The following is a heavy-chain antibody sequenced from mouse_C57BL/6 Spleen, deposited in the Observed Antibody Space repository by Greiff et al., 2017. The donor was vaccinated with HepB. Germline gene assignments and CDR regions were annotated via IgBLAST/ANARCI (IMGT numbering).Heavy chain of an antibody. D-gene: IGHD4-1*01. Sequence: EVKLVESGGGLVKPGGSLKLSCAASGFTFSDYGMHWVRQAPEKGLEWVAYISSGSSTIYYADTVKGRFTISRDNAKNTLFLQMTSLRSEDTAMYYCARGTGRGFYAMDYWGQGTSVTVSS. V-gene: IGHV5-17*01. CDR1: GFTFSDYG. CDR2: ISSGSSTI. CDR3: ARGTGRGFYAMDY. J-gene: IGHJ4*01.